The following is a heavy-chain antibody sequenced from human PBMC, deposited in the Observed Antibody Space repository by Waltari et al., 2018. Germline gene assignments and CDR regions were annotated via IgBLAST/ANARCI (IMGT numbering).Heavy chain of an antibody. CDR1: GISFTDAW. Sequence: DVQLVESGGGLVKPGGSLRLSCSASGISFTDAWMNWVRQAPGRVLEWIGRIKDKADGGTIDYAAPVKGRFTISRDDSKNMTYLQMNSLKPDDTGVYFCLYDPSVWGQGTLVTVSS. CDR2: IKDKADGGTI. J-gene: IGHJ4*02. D-gene: IGHD5-12*01. CDR3: LYDPSV. V-gene: IGHV3-15*07.